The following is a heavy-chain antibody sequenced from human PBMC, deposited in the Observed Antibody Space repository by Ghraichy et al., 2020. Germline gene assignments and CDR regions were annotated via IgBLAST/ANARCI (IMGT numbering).Heavy chain of an antibody. D-gene: IGHD2-2*01. CDR1: GDSVNSGGYS. CDR3: VRSLGYCSRTTCYSFSDLWVDP. V-gene: IGHV4-30-2*01. CDR2: IYHSGST. J-gene: IGHJ5*02. Sequence: SQTLSLTCEVSGDSVNSGGYSWSWIRQPPGKGLEWIGFIYHSGSTSYNPSLKGRATLSIDGSKNQFSLKLSSVTAADTAVYYCVRSLGYCSRTTCYSFSDLWVDPWGQGTLVTVSS.